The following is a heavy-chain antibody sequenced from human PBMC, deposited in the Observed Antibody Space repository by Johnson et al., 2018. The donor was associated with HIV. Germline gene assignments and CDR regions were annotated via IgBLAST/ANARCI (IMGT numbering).Heavy chain of an antibody. CDR1: GFTFSSYD. J-gene: IGHJ3*02. CDR2: IGSVGDT. Sequence: VQLVESGGGLVQPGGSLRLSCAASGFTFSSYDMHWVRQATGKGLEWVSVIGSVGDTNYPGSVKGRFTISRDDSKNTLYLQMNSLRAEDTAVYYCTTFGYSSGWYANAFDIWGQGTMVTVSS. CDR3: TTFGYSSGWYANAFDI. V-gene: IGHV3-13*01. D-gene: IGHD6-19*01.